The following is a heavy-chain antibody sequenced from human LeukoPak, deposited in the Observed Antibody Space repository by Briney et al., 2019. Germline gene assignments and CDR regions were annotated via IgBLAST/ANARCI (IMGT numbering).Heavy chain of an antibody. D-gene: IGHD5-18*01. CDR2: INPSGGTT. CDR3: ARGWVDTAMVLVDDAFDI. V-gene: IGHV1-46*01. J-gene: IGHJ3*02. Sequence: ASVKVSCKASGYTFTSYYMHRVRQAPGQGLEWMGIINPSGGTTSYAQKFQGRVTMTRDTSTSTVYMELSSLRSEDTAVYYCARGWVDTAMVLVDDAFDIWGQGTMVTVSS. CDR1: GYTFTSYY.